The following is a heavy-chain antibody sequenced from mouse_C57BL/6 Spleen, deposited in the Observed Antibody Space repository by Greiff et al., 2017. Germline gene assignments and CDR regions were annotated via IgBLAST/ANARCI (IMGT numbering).Heavy chain of an antibody. V-gene: IGHV1-9*01. CDR2: ILPGSGST. Sequence: QVQLQQSGAELMKPGASVKLSCKATGYTFTGYWIEWVKQRPGHGLEWIGEILPGSGSTNNNEKFKGKATFTADTSSNTAYMQLSSLTTEDSAIYYCASTYYYAMDYWGQGTSVTVSS. J-gene: IGHJ4*01. CDR1: GYTFTGYW. CDR3: ASTYYYAMDY.